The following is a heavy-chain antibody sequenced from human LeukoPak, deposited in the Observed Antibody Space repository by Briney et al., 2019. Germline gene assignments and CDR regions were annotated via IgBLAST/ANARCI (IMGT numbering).Heavy chain of an antibody. D-gene: IGHD1-26*01. Sequence: SVKVSCKASGGTFSSYSISWVRQAPGRGLEWMGGIIPIFDTADYAQKFQGRVTITADESTSTAYMELSSLRSEDTAVFYCARISLGAIWGYYYGMDVWGQGTTVTVSS. CDR3: ARISLGAIWGYYYGMDV. CDR2: IIPIFDTA. V-gene: IGHV1-69*13. CDR1: GGTFSSYS. J-gene: IGHJ6*02.